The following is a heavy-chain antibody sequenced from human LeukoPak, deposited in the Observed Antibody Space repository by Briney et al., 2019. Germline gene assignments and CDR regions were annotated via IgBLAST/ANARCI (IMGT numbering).Heavy chain of an antibody. D-gene: IGHD2-2*01. V-gene: IGHV4-4*07. J-gene: IGHJ6*03. CDR3: ARDGCSSTSCYAYYHYYMDV. Sequence: PSETLSLTCTVSGGSISSYYWSWIRQPAGKGLEWIGRIYTSGSTNYNPSLKGRVTMSVDTSKNQFSLKLTSVTAADTAVYYCARDGCSSTSCYAYYHYYMDVWGKGTTVTVSS. CDR1: GGSISSYY. CDR2: IYTSGST.